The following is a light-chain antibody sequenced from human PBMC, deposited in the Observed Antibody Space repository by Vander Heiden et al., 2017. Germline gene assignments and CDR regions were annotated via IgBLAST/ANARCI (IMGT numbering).Light chain of an antibody. V-gene: IGLV3-19*01. Sequence: SSELTQDPDVSVALGPTGRSTCQGDSLSTSYASWYQQKAGPAPILLIYGYTNRPSGIPDRFSGSTSGTTAALTIIGAQAADEADYYCNSQDSSGNHCVFGTGTKVTVL. CDR3: NSQDSSGNHCV. CDR1: SLSTSY. CDR2: GYT. J-gene: IGLJ1*01.